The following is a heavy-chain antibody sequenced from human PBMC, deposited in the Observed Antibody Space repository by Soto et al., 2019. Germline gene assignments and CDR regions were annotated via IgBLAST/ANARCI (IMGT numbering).Heavy chain of an antibody. CDR3: ARAIKRWEVNYYFDF. V-gene: IGHV1-69*14. J-gene: IGHJ4*02. CDR1: GSTFNNFA. Sequence: QVVLLQSGAEVKEPGSSVRVSCQVSGSTFNNFAFSWVRQAPGHGPEWMGGIVVISNTAEYSQRFQDGVTITADTSTTTLYMELGSLTFEDTAVYYCARAIKRWEVNYYFDFWGQGTLVTVSS. D-gene: IGHD1-26*01. CDR2: IVVISNTA.